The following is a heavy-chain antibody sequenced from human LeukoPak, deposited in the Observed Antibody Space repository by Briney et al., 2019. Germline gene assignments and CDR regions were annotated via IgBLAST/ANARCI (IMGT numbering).Heavy chain of an antibody. CDR2: IHTSGST. J-gene: IGHJ6*02. D-gene: IGHD3-16*02. Sequence: SETLSLTCTVSGGSISSYYWSWIRQPAGKGLEWIGRIHTSGSTNYNPSLKSRVTMSVDTSKNQFSLKLSSVTAADTAVYYCARDYDYVWGSYLPSYGMDVWGQGTTVTVSS. CDR3: ARDYDYVWGSYLPSYGMDV. V-gene: IGHV4-4*07. CDR1: GGSISSYY.